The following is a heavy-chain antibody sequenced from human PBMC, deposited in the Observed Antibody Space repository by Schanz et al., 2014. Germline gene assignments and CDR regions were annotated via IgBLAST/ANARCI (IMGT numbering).Heavy chain of an antibody. Sequence: EVKLLESGGHLVQPGGSLRLSCAASGFTFSNYAMGWVRQTPGKGLEWVSTIYSSGSTYYADSVRGRFTISRDNSMNTLYLQMNSLRAEDTAVYYCARDHQWLARYYMDVWGKGTTVTVSS. D-gene: IGHD6-19*01. V-gene: IGHV3-23*05. J-gene: IGHJ6*03. CDR1: GFTFSNYA. CDR2: IYSSGST. CDR3: ARDHQWLARYYMDV.